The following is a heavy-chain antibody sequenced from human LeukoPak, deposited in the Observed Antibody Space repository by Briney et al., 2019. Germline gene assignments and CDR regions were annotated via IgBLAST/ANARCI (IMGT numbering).Heavy chain of an antibody. CDR1: GFTFTSYA. J-gene: IGHJ4*02. V-gene: IGHV3-23*01. CDR2: ISGSGVTT. D-gene: IGHD4-17*01. Sequence: GGSLRLSCAVSGFTFTSYAMSWVRQAPGKGLEWVSAISGSGVTTYYADSVKGRFTISRDISNKTLYLQMNSLRAEDTAVYYCAKDTSVYGDYLYWGQGTLVTVSS. CDR3: AKDTSVYGDYLY.